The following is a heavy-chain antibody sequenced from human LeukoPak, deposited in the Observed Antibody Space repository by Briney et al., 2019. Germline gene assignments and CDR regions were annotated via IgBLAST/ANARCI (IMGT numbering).Heavy chain of an antibody. J-gene: IGHJ4*02. D-gene: IGHD3-10*01. V-gene: IGHV3-21*01. Sequence: PGGSLRLSCAASGFTFSSYNMNWVRQAPGKGLEWVSSISSSSSYIYYADSVKGRFTISRDNAKNSLYLQMNSLRAEDTAVYYCARGRGLPGPLDYWGQGTLVTVSS. CDR3: ARGRGLPGPLDY. CDR2: ISSSSSYI. CDR1: GFTFSSYN.